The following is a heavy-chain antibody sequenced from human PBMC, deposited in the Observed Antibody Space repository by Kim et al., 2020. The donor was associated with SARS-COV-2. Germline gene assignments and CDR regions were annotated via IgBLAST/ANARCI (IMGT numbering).Heavy chain of an antibody. Sequence: GGSLRLSCAASGFTFSSYGMHWVRQAPGKGLEWVAVIWYDGSNKYYADAVKGRFTISGDNSKNTLYLQMNSLRAEDTAVYYCARDGDPTVTTGLGYWGQG. CDR2: IWYDGSNK. CDR3: ARDGDPTVTTGLGY. V-gene: IGHV3-33*01. CDR1: GFTFSSYG. J-gene: IGHJ4*02. D-gene: IGHD4-17*01.